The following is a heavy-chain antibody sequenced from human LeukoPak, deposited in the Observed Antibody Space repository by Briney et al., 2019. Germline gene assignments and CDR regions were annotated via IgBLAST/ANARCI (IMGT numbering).Heavy chain of an antibody. CDR1: GFTFSMYY. J-gene: IGHJ4*02. CDR3: TRDPHALDF. CDR2: ITSSSGTI. V-gene: IGHV3-48*02. Sequence: PGGSLRLSCAASGFTFSMYYMHWVRQAPGKGLVWVSYITSSSGTIHYADSVKGRFSISRDNAKNSLYLQMNSLSDEDTAVYYCTRDPHALDFWGQGTLVTVSS.